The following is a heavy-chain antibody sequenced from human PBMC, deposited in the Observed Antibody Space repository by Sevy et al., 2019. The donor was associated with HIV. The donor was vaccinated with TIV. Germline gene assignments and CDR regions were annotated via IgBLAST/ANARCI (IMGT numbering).Heavy chain of an antibody. Sequence: GGSLRLSCAASGFTFSSYWINWVRQAPGEGLEWVANINQGGNQKHYMDSVKGRFAISRDNAANAVYLQMNSLRVEDTAVYYCAGGPSGAAAGRFDSWGQGTLVTVSS. CDR3: AGGPSGAAAGRFDS. J-gene: IGHJ4*02. CDR1: GFTFSSYW. D-gene: IGHD6-13*01. V-gene: IGHV3-7*04. CDR2: INQGGNQK.